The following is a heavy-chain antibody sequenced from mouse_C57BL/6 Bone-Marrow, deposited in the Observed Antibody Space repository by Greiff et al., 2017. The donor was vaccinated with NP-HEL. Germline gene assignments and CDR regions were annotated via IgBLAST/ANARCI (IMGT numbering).Heavy chain of an antibody. V-gene: IGHV1-54*01. D-gene: IGHD3-3*01. CDR1: GYAFTNYL. CDR3: ARGTRGGAMDY. Sequence: QVQLKESGAELVRPGTSVKVSCKASGYAFTNYLIEWVKQRPGQGLEWIGVINPGSGGTNYNEKFKGKATLTADKSSSTAYMQLSSLTSEDSAVYFCARGTRGGAMDYWGQGTSVTVSS. J-gene: IGHJ4*01. CDR2: INPGSGGT.